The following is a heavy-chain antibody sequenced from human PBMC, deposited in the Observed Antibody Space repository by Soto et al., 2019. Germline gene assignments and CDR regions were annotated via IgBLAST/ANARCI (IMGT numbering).Heavy chain of an antibody. CDR2: IYYNGNT. CDR3: ARGWGFGSHYYYFDY. J-gene: IGHJ4*02. D-gene: IGHD2-21*01. V-gene: IGHV4-59*01. CDR1: YGSISTYY. Sequence: SETLSLTCAVSYGSISTYYWTWIRQPPGQGLEWIGYIYYNGNTNYSPSLKSRVTMSVDTSTNQFSLKLTSVTAADTAVYFCARGWGFGSHYYYFDYWGQGMLVTVSS.